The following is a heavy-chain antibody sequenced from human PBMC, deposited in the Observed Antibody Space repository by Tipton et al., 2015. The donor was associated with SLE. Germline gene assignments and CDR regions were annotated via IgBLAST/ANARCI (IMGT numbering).Heavy chain of an antibody. D-gene: IGHD3-10*01. CDR1: GGSLSAYY. CDR2: INHSGST. J-gene: IGHJ3*02. V-gene: IGHV4-34*01. Sequence: TLSLTCAVYGGSLSAYYWTWIRQPPGRGLEWIGEINHSGSTNCNPSLKSRVTISIDTSKNQFSLKVTSVTAADTAVYYCARRINPLGDPAFDIWGQGTMVTVSS. CDR3: ARRINPLGDPAFDI.